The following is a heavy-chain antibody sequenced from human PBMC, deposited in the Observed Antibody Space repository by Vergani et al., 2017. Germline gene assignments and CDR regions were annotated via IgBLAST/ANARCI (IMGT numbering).Heavy chain of an antibody. CDR1: GGTFSSYA. Sequence: QVQLVQSGAAVKKPGSSMKVSCKASGGTFSSYAISWVRQAPGQGLEWMGRIIPMFGTTHYAQKFQGRITITADESTSTAYMELSSLGSEDTAVYYCARDTRRSFDVSYDFDSWGQGTLVTVSS. V-gene: IGHV1-69*13. J-gene: IGHJ4*02. CDR3: ARDTRRSFDVSYDFDS. CDR2: IIPMFGTT. D-gene: IGHD3-9*01.